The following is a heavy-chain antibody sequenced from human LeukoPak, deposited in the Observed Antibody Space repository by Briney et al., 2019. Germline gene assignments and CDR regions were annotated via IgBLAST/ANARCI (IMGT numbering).Heavy chain of an antibody. Sequence: GRSLRLSCAASGFTFSSYAMHWVRQAPGKGLEWVAVISYDGSNKYYADSVKGRFTISRDNSKNTLYLQMNSLRAEDTVVYYCARDDRGYLAYMDVWGKGTTVTVSS. CDR1: GFTFSSYA. D-gene: IGHD6-25*01. V-gene: IGHV3-30*01. J-gene: IGHJ6*03. CDR3: ARDDRGYLAYMDV. CDR2: ISYDGSNK.